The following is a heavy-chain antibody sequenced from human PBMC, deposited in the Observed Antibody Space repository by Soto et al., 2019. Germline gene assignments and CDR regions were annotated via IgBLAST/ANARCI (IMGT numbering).Heavy chain of an antibody. CDR2: IYYSGST. V-gene: IGHV4-59*01. Sequence: SETLSLTCTVSGGSISSYYWSWIRQPPGKGLEWIGYIYYSGSTNYNPSLKSRLTISVDTSKNQFSLKLSSVTAADTAVYYCARVVYNWNYADYWGQGTLVTVSS. CDR1: GGSISSYY. CDR3: ARVVYNWNYADY. J-gene: IGHJ4*02. D-gene: IGHD1-7*01.